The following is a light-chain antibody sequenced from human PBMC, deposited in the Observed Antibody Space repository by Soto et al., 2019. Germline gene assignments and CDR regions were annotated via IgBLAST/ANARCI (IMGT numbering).Light chain of an antibody. CDR3: QQYFNNPLT. Sequence: EVVLTQSPATLSLSPGESATLSCRTSQSVYTYLGWYQQKPGQAPRLLIYDASNRATGIPDRFSGSGSGTDFSLTISRLEPEDFAVYYCQQYFNNPLTFGGGTRVEIK. V-gene: IGKV3-11*01. CDR1: QSVYTY. J-gene: IGKJ4*01. CDR2: DAS.